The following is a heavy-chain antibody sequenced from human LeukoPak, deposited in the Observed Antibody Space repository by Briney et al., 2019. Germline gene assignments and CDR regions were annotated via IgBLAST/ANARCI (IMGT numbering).Heavy chain of an antibody. V-gene: IGHV4-30-4*08. D-gene: IGHD5-12*01. CDR1: GGSISSGDYY. CDR3: AGNLVAMSSIDY. CDR2: IYYSGST. Sequence: SQTLSLTCTVSGGSISSGDYYWSWIRQPPGKGLEWIGYIYYSGSTYYNPSLKRRVTISVDTSKNQFSLTLSSVTAADTAVYYCAGNLVAMSSIDYWGQGTLVTVSS. J-gene: IGHJ4*02.